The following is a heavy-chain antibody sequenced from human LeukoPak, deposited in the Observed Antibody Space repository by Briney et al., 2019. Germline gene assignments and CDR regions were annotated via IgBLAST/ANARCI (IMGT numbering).Heavy chain of an antibody. V-gene: IGHV4-39*07. CDR1: GGSISSSSYY. Sequence: PSETLSLTCTVSGGSISSSSYYWGWIRQPPGKGLEWIGSIYYSGSTYYNPSLKSRVTISVDTSKNQFSLKLSSVNAADTAVYSCARDWGGDIVVVPAAFGWFDPWGQGTLVTVSS. D-gene: IGHD2-2*01. CDR2: IYYSGST. J-gene: IGHJ5*02. CDR3: ARDWGGDIVVVPAAFGWFDP.